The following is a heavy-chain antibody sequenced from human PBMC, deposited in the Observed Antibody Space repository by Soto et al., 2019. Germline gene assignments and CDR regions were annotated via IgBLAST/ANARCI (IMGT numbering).Heavy chain of an antibody. CDR3: LRGYDAFDI. V-gene: IGHV1-18*01. CDR2: ISAYNGNT. CDR1: GYNFPKYG. Sequence: ASVKVSCKASGYNFPKYGIHWVRQAPGQRLEWMGWISAYNGNTNYAQKLQGRVTMTTDTSTSTTYMELRSLRSDDTAVYYCLRGYDAFDIWGQGTMVTVSS. D-gene: IGHD3-16*01. J-gene: IGHJ3*02.